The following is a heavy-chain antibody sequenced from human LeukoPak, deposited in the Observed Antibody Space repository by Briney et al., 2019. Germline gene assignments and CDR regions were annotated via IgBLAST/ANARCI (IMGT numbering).Heavy chain of an antibody. CDR2: INPSGGST. Sequence: ASVKVSCKASGYTFTRHYIQWVRQAPAQGREWMGIINPSGGSTSYAQKLQSRVTLTSDTSTSIVYMGLSSQRSEDTAVYCCARERGVAVAGEGVDPWGQGTLVTVSS. J-gene: IGHJ5*02. V-gene: IGHV1-46*01. D-gene: IGHD6-19*01. CDR3: ARERGVAVAGEGVDP. CDR1: GYTFTRHY.